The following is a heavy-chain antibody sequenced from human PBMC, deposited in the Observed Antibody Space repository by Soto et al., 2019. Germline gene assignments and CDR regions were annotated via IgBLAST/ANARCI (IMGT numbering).Heavy chain of an antibody. CDR1: GGSFSGYF. CDR2: INHSGST. Sequence: SETLSLTCAVYGGSFSGYFWNWIRQPPGKGLEWIGEINHSGSTNYNPSLQSRVTISVDTSKNQFSLHLNSVTAADTAVYYCARDLRNHGSGRFYDFWGQGTLVTVSS. D-gene: IGHD3-10*01. J-gene: IGHJ4*02. CDR3: ARDLRNHGSGRFYDF. V-gene: IGHV4-34*01.